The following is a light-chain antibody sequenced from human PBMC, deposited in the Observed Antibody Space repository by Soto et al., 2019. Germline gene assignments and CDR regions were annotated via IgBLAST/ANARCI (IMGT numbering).Light chain of an antibody. CDR2: EVS. CDR3: MQIGT. Sequence: DLVMTQSPLSLSVTPGQPTSISCKSTLSLLNSDGETYFYCSLQKPGQPPQLLIYEVSNRFSGVPDRFSGSGSGTDFTLKISRVEAEDVGIDYSMQIGTFGRGTKVEIK. V-gene: IGKV2D-29*01. CDR1: LSLLNSDGETY. J-gene: IGKJ1*01.